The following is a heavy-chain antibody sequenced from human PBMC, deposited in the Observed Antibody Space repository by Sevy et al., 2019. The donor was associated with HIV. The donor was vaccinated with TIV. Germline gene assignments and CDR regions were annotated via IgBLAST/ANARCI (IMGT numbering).Heavy chain of an antibody. Sequence: GGAPKTPRNGSGYSLNSYWLGWVRPIPGKGLEWMAIIYPGDSDTRYRPSFQGQVTISADKSITTSHLLWNSLQAADAAKYYCARIGGASYEYFFDYWGQGTLVTVSS. CDR3: ARIGGASYEYFFDY. J-gene: IGHJ4*02. V-gene: IGHV5-51*01. CDR2: IYPGDSDT. CDR1: GYSLNSYW. D-gene: IGHD5-18*01.